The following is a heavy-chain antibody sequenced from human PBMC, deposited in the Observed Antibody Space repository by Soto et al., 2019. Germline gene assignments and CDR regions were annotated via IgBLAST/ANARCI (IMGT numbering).Heavy chain of an antibody. J-gene: IGHJ5*02. D-gene: IGHD3-16*01. CDR3: AREGSDYVWGSYALSWFDP. CDR1: GGSISSGDYY. CDR2: IYYSGST. V-gene: IGHV4-30-4*01. Sequence: SETLSLTCTVSGGSISSGDYYWSWIRQPPGKGQEWIGYIYYSGSTYYNPSLKSRVTISVDTSKNQFSLKLSSVTAADTAVYYCAREGSDYVWGSYALSWFDPWGQGTLVTVSS.